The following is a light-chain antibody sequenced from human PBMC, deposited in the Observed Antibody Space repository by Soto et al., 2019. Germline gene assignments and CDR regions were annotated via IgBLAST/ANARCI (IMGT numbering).Light chain of an antibody. Sequence: EIVLTQSPGTLSLSPGERATLSCRASQSVSSSYLAWYQQKPGQAPRLLIYGASTRATGIPDRFSGSGTEITFTITSSRLEHDDVAVYYWQQYGSSPTFGQGTKVEIK. CDR1: QSVSSSY. J-gene: IGKJ1*01. V-gene: IGKV3-20*01. CDR2: GAS. CDR3: QQYGSSPT.